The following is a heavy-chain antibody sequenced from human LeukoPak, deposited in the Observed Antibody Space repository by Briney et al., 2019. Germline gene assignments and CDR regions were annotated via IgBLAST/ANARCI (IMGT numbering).Heavy chain of an antibody. CDR1: GGAISGRRDY. J-gene: IGHJ3*02. V-gene: IGHV4-39*01. CDR2: IYYSGST. Sequence: SSQTLSLTCTVSGGAISGRRDYWGWIRQPPGKGLEWIASIYYSGSTHYNPSLKSRVTISVDTSRNQFSLELRTATAADSAIYYCARNVSGGEPGGAFDIWGQGTMVTVSS. D-gene: IGHD3-16*01. CDR3: ARNVSGGEPGGAFDI.